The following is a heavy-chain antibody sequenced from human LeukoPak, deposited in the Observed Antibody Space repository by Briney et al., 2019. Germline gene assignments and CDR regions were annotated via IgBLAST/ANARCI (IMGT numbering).Heavy chain of an antibody. CDR1: GGSISSGGYY. J-gene: IGHJ4*02. D-gene: IGHD3-10*01. V-gene: IGHV4-31*03. Sequence: SETLSLTCTVSGGSISSGGYYWSWIRQHPGKGLEWIGYIYYSGSTYYNPSLKSRVTISVDTPKNQFSLKLSSVTAADTAVYYCARASNYGSGSIRWVDYWGRGTLVTVSS. CDR3: ARASNYGSGSIRWVDY. CDR2: IYYSGST.